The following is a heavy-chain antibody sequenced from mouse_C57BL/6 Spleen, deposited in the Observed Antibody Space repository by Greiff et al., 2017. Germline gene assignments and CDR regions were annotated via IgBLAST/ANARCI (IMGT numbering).Heavy chain of an antibody. CDR1: GYSITSGYY. CDR3: ARDGDYGYDEGLAY. J-gene: IGHJ3*01. Sequence: EVKLMESGPGLVKPSQSLSLTCSVTGYSITSGYYWNWIRQFPGNKLEWMGYISYDGSNNYNPSLKNRISITRDTSKNKIFLKLNSVTTEDTATYYCARDGDYGYDEGLAYRGQGTRVTVSA. CDR2: ISYDGSN. V-gene: IGHV3-6*01. D-gene: IGHD2-2*01.